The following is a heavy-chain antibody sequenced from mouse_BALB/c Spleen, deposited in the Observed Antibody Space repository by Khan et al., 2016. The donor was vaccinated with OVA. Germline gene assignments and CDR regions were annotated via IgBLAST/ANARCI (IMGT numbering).Heavy chain of an antibody. CDR2: INYSGNT. Sequence: EVELVESGPGLVKPSQSLSLTCTVTGYSITSEYAWNWIRQFPGNKLEWMGYINYSGNTRFNPSLKSRTYITRYTSKNQFFLQLNSVTTEDTATYYCARKDYYDYDPFPYWGQGTLVTVSA. V-gene: IGHV3-2*02. CDR3: ARKDYYDYDPFPY. CDR1: GYSITSEYA. D-gene: IGHD2-4*01. J-gene: IGHJ3*01.